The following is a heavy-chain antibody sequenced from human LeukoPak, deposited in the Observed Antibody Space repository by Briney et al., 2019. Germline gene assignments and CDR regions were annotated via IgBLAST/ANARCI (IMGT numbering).Heavy chain of an antibody. V-gene: IGHV3-66*01. Sequence: GGSLRLSCAASGFTFSNAWMSWVRQAPGKGLEWVSVIYSGGSTYYADSVKGRFTISRDNSKNTLYLQMNSLRAEDTAVYYCARGPYGSGSYPSYYYGMDVWGQGTTVTVSS. D-gene: IGHD3-10*01. CDR1: GFTFSNAW. CDR2: IYSGGST. CDR3: ARGPYGSGSYPSYYYGMDV. J-gene: IGHJ6*02.